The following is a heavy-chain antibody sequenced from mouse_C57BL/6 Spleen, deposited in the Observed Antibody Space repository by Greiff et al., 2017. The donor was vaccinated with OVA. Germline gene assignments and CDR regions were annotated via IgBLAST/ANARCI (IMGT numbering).Heavy chain of an antibody. J-gene: IGHJ3*01. CDR3: AREADDDGAWFAY. Sequence: EVKLMESEGGLVQPGSSMKLSCTASGFTFSDYYMAWVRQVPEKGLEWVANINYDGSSTYYLDSLKSRFIISRDNAKNILYLQMSSLKSEDTATYYCAREADDDGAWFAYWGQGTLVTVSA. CDR1: GFTFSDYY. D-gene: IGHD2-4*01. CDR2: INYDGSST. V-gene: IGHV5-16*01.